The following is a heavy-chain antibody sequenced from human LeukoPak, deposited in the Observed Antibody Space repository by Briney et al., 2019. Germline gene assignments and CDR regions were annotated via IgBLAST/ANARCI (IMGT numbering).Heavy chain of an antibody. V-gene: IGHV1-69*05. CDR2: IIPIFGTA. CDR1: GGTFSSYA. Sequence: ASVKVSCKASGGTFSSYAISWVRQAPGQGLEWMGRIIPIFGTANYAQKFQGRVTITTDESTSTDYMELSSLRSEDTAVYYCATVIVGAPAYYYYYMDVWGKGTTVTVSS. CDR3: ATVIVGAPAYYYYYMDV. J-gene: IGHJ6*03. D-gene: IGHD1-26*01.